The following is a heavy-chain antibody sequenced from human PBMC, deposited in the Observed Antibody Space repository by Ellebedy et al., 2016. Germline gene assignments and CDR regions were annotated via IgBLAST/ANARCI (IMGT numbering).Heavy chain of an antibody. CDR2: IYYSGST. V-gene: IGHV4-59*08. CDR1: GGSISSYY. CDR3: ASQVRTYYSSGWFNL. D-gene: IGHD6-19*01. Sequence: SETLSLTCTVSGGSISSYYWSWIRQPPGKGLEWIGYIYYSGSTNYNPSLKSRVTISVDTSKNQFSLKLSSVTAADTAVYYCASQVRTYYSSGWFNLWGQGTLVTVSS. J-gene: IGHJ5*02.